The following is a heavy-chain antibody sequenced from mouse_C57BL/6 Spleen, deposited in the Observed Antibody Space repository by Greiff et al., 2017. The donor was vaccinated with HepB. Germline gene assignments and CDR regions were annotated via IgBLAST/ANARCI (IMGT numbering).Heavy chain of an antibody. CDR3: TRPSGGSYYFDY. D-gene: IGHD1-1*02. J-gene: IGHJ2*01. CDR1: GYTFTSYW. V-gene: IGHV1-5*01. CDR2: IYPGNSDT. Sequence: EVQLQQSGTVLARPGASVKMSCKTSGYTFTSYWMHWVKQRPGQGLEWIGAIYPGNSDTSYNQKFKGKAKLTAVTSASTAYIELSSLTNEDSAVYYCTRPSGGSYYFDYWGQGTTLTVSS.